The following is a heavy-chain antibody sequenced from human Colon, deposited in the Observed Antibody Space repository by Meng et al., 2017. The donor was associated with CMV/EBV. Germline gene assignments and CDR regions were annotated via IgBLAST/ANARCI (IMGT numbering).Heavy chain of an antibody. CDR3: ARDIDSAEGY. D-gene: IGHD1-26*01. Sequence: QFRLGQSGPVDTQPGSSVKVSCKASGGTFSRYAIRWVRQAPGQGLEWMGGIIPIFGTANYAQKFQGRVTITADESTSTAYMELSSLRSEDTAVYYCARDIDSAEGYWGQGTLVTVSS. CDR1: GGTFSRYA. CDR2: IIPIFGTA. V-gene: IGHV1-69*12. J-gene: IGHJ4*02.